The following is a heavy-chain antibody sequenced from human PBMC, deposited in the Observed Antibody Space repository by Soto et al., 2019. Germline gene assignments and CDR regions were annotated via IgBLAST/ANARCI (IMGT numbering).Heavy chain of an antibody. CDR2: IWYDGINK. D-gene: IGHD1-26*01. V-gene: IGHV3-33*01. CDR3: ARESVSYCNDY. J-gene: IGHJ4*02. CDR1: GFTFSSYG. Sequence: QVQLVESGGGVVQPGRSLRLSCAASGFTFSSYGMHWVRQAPGKGLEWVAGIWYDGINKYYADSVKGRFTISRDNSKNTLYLQMNSLRAEDTAVYYGARESVSYCNDYWGQGTLVTVSS.